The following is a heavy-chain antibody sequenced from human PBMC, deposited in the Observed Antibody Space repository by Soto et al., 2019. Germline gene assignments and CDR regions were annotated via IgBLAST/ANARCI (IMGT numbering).Heavy chain of an antibody. CDR3: ARDLSSCSSAICYYFYYGVDV. Sequence: EVQLLESGGGLVQPGGSLRLSCTASGFNFSRFWTHWVRQVPGRGLVWVSHINSDGSRTSYADSVKGRFTISRDNAKKTLYLQMNSLRAEDTAVYYCARDLSSCSSAICYYFYYGVDVWGQGTTVTVSS. V-gene: IGHV3-74*01. CDR2: INSDGSRT. CDR1: GFNFSRFW. D-gene: IGHD2-2*01. J-gene: IGHJ6*02.